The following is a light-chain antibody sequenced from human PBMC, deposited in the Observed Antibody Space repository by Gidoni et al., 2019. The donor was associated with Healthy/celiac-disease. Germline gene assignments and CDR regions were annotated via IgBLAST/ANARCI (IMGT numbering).Light chain of an antibody. Sequence: DIQMTQSPSTLSASVGDRVTITCRASQSISSWLAWYQQKPGKAPKLLIYKASSLESGVPSRFSGSGSGTEFTLTISSLQPDDFATYYCQQYNSYQYTFGQGTKLEF. V-gene: IGKV1-5*03. CDR1: QSISSW. J-gene: IGKJ2*01. CDR2: KAS. CDR3: QQYNSYQYT.